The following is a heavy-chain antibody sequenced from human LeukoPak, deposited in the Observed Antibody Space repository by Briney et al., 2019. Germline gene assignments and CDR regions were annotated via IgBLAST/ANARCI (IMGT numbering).Heavy chain of an antibody. CDR1: GGSFSGYY. CDR3: ARWDIVVVPAARARFDP. V-gene: IGHV4-34*01. D-gene: IGHD2-2*01. J-gene: IGHJ5*02. CDR2: INHSGST. Sequence: SETLSLTCAVYGGSFSGYYWGWIRQPPGKGLEWIGEINHSGSTNYNPSLKSRVTISVDTSKNQFSLKLSSVTAADTAVYYCARWDIVVVPAARARFDPWGQGTLVTVSS.